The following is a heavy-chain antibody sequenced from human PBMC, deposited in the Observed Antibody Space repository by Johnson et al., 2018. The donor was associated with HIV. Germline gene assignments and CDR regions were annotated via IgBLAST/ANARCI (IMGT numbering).Heavy chain of an antibody. Sequence: VQLVESGGGLVKPGGSLRLSCAASGFTFTNAWMHWVRQAPGKGLEWVGRLKSRTDGETADYAAPVKGRFTISRDNAKNSLSLQMNSLRVEDTAVYYCARRSGYAFDIWGQGTMVTVSS. CDR3: ARRSGYAFDI. J-gene: IGHJ3*02. CDR2: LKSRTDGETA. D-gene: IGHD1-1*01. V-gene: IGHV3-15*01. CDR1: GFTFTNAW.